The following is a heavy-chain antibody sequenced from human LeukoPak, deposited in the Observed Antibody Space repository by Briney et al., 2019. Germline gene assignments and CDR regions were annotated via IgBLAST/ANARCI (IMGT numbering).Heavy chain of an antibody. V-gene: IGHV3-23*01. CDR1: GFNFNKYD. Sequence: GGSLRLSCAASGFNFNKYDMTWARQAPGKGLEWVSTNTDSVKGRFVTSRDNSKDTLYQQMNSLRAEDTALYYCAKGGWLDDLGQGALVTVSS. D-gene: IGHD6-19*01. J-gene: IGHJ4*02. CDR3: AKGGWLDD.